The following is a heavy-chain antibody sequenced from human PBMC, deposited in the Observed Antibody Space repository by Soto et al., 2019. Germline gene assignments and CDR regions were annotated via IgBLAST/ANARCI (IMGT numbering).Heavy chain of an antibody. V-gene: IGHV4-31*03. D-gene: IGHD3-22*01. CDR2: IYYSGST. Sequence: SETLSLTCTVSGGSISSGGSYWSWIRQHPGKGLEWIGYIYYSGSTYYNPSLKSRVTISVDTSKNQFSLKLSSVTAADTAVYYCSIAYYDSSPNRFDPWGQGTLVPVSS. CDR1: GGSISSGGSY. J-gene: IGHJ5*02. CDR3: SIAYYDSSPNRFDP.